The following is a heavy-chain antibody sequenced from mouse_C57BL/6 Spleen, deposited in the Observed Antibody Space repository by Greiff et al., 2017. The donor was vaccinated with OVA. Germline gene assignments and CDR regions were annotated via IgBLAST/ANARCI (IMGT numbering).Heavy chain of an antibody. V-gene: IGHV1-22*01. CDR1: GYTFTDYN. CDR3: AKSYYSNYGYFDV. CDR2: INPNNGGT. Sequence: EVQLQQSGPELVKPGASVKLSCKASGYTFTDYNMHWVKQSHGKSLEWIGYINPNNGGTSYNQKFKGKATLTVNKSSSTAYMELRSLTSEESAVYDCAKSYYSNYGYFDVWGTGTTVTVSS. J-gene: IGHJ1*03. D-gene: IGHD2-5*01.